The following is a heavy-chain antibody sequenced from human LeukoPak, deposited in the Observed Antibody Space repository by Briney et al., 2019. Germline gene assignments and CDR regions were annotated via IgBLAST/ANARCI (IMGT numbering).Heavy chain of an antibody. V-gene: IGHV1-2*02. D-gene: IGHD3-9*01. Sequence: ASVKVSCTASGYTFTGYYMHWVRQAPGQGLEWMGWINPNSGGTNYAQKFQGRVTMTRGTSISTAYMELSRLRSDDTAVYYCARDFDAYYYYMDVWGKGTTVTVSS. J-gene: IGHJ6*03. CDR1: GYTFTGYY. CDR2: INPNSGGT. CDR3: ARDFDAYYYYMDV.